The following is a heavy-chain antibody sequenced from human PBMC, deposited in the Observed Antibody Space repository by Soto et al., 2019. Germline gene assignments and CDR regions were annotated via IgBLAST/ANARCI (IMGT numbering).Heavy chain of an antibody. CDR1: GGSIRSYY. J-gene: IGHJ5*02. CDR3: ARVRDCSGGTCYSWWFDP. V-gene: IGHV4-59*01. D-gene: IGHD2-15*01. CDR2: IYYSGST. Sequence: QVQLQESDPGLVKPSETLSLTCTVSGGSIRSYYWSWIRQPPGKGLEWIGYIYYSGSTNYNPSLKSRVTISLDTSKIQLSLKLSSVTAADTAVYYCARVRDCSGGTCYSWWFDPWGQGTLVTVSS.